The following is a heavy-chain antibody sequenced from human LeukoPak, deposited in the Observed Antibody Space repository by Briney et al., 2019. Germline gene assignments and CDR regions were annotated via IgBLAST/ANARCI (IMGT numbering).Heavy chain of an antibody. CDR1: GGSFSAYY. V-gene: IGHV4-34*01. D-gene: IGHD1-1*01. CDR2: ISPGGST. CDR3: AGIEMATTKLAC. J-gene: IGHJ4*02. Sequence: SETLSLTCAVYGGSFSAYYWTWIRQPPGKGLEWIGEISPGGSTNYNPSLKSRVTISVDSSQIQFSLKLRSVTAADTAVYYCAGIEMATTKLACWGQGTLVTVSS.